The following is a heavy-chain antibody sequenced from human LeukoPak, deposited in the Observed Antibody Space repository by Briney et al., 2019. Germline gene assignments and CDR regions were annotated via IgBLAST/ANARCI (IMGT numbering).Heavy chain of an antibody. Sequence: SETLSLTCTVSGGSIGSYYWSWIRQPPGKGLEWIGYIYYSGSTNYNPSLKSRVTISVDTSKNQFSLKLSSVTAADTAVYYCARASSYSSGYYFDYWGQGTLVTVSS. CDR2: IYYSGST. CDR1: GGSIGSYY. J-gene: IGHJ4*02. D-gene: IGHD3-22*01. CDR3: ARASSYSSGYYFDY. V-gene: IGHV4-59*01.